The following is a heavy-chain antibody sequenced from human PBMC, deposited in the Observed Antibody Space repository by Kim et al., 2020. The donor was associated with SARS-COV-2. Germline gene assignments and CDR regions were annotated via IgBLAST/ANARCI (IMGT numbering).Heavy chain of an antibody. CDR3: ARAETPPPYYDFWSGYYYPPFDI. Sequence: GGSLRLSCAASGFTFSSYSMNWVRQAPGKGLEWVSYISSSSSTIYYADSVKGRFTISRDNAKNSLYLQMNSLRDEDTAVYYCARAETPPPYYDFWSGYYYPPFDIWGQGTMVTVSS. D-gene: IGHD3-3*01. J-gene: IGHJ3*02. V-gene: IGHV3-48*02. CDR1: GFTFSSYS. CDR2: ISSSSSTI.